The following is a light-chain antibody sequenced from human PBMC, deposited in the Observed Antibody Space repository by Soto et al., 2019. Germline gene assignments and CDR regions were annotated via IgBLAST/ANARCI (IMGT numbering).Light chain of an antibody. CDR3: QQYGSSPQT. J-gene: IGKJ1*01. Sequence: EIVMTQPPATLSVSPGERATLSCRTSQSVSSSYLAWYQQKPGQAPRXXIYGASSRATGIPGRFSGSGSGTDLTITISRLEPEDFAVYYCQQYGSSPQTFGQGTKVDIK. CDR1: QSVSSSY. CDR2: GAS. V-gene: IGKV3-20*01.